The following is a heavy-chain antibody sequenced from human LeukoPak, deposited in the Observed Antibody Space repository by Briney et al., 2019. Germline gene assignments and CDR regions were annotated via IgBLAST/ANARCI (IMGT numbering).Heavy chain of an antibody. CDR2: ISYDGSNK. J-gene: IGHJ4*02. Sequence: GGSLRLSCAASGFTFSSYAMHWVRQAPGKGLEWVAVISYDGSNKYYADSVKGRFTISRDNSKNTLYLQMDSLRAEDTAVYYCARDPTTYYYDSSGYPDYWGQGTLVTVSS. CDR3: ARDPTTYYYDSSGYPDY. V-gene: IGHV3-30-3*01. D-gene: IGHD3-22*01. CDR1: GFTFSSYA.